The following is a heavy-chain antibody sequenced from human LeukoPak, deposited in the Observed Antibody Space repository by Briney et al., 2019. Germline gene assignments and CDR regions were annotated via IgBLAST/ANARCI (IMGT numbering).Heavy chain of an antibody. Sequence: ASVKVSCKASGGTFSSYAISWVRQAPGQGLEWMGGIIPIFGTANYAQKFQGRVTITADESTSTAYMELSSLRSEDTAVYYCARLYYYGSGSYYPVRASNFDIWGQGTMVTVSS. D-gene: IGHD3-10*01. CDR1: GGTFSSYA. J-gene: IGHJ3*02. CDR3: ARLYYYGSGSYYPVRASNFDI. V-gene: IGHV1-69*13. CDR2: IIPIFGTA.